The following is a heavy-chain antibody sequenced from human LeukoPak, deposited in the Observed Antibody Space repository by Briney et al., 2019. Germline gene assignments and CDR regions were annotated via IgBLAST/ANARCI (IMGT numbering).Heavy chain of an antibody. Sequence: SETLSLTCTVSGGSISSDSYYWSWIRQPAGKGLEWIGRIYTSGSTNYNPSLKSRVTISVDTSKNQFSLKLSSVTAADTAVYYCAREARTFDYFDYWGQGTLVTVSS. CDR2: IYTSGST. CDR1: GGSISSDSYY. J-gene: IGHJ4*02. V-gene: IGHV4-61*02. CDR3: AREARTFDYFDY.